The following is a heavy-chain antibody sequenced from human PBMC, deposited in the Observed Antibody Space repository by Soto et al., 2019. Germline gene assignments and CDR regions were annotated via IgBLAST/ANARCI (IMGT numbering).Heavy chain of an antibody. J-gene: IGHJ4*02. D-gene: IGHD6-19*01. V-gene: IGHV1-3*01. CDR2: INAGDGST. CDR1: GYALSAYS. Sequence: ASAEVTWKASGYALSAYSMHWVRQAPGQSLELMGWINAGDGSTKYSPKFQARVTITRDTSASTVYLELTSLTSEDRAVFFCARDQKRSRRYFFAFWGPGTPVPGSS. CDR3: ARDQKRSRRYFFAF.